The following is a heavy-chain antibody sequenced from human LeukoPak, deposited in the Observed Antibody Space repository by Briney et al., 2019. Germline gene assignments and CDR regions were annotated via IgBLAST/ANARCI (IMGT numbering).Heavy chain of an antibody. V-gene: IGHV3-23*01. Sequence: GGSLRLSCAASGFTFSSYAVSWVRQAPGKGLEWVSAISASGGSTYYADSVKGRFTISRDNSKNTVYLQMNSLRAEDTAVYYCAKEDYAPVDAFDIWGQGTMFTVSS. CDR3: AKEDYAPVDAFDI. CDR2: ISASGGST. D-gene: IGHD2-2*01. J-gene: IGHJ3*02. CDR1: GFTFSSYA.